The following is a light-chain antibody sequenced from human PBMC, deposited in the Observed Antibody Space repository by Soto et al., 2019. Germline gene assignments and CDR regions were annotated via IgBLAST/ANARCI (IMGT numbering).Light chain of an antibody. V-gene: IGKV1-39*01. J-gene: IGKJ2*01. CDR1: QSISSY. Sequence: DIQMTQSPSSLSASVGDRVTITCRASQSISSYLNWYQQKPGKAPKLLIYAASSLQSGVPSRFSGSGSGTDFTLTISSLQPEDFATYYCQQSYSTPHGIYTFGQGTKLEIK. CDR2: AAS. CDR3: QQSYSTPHGIYT.